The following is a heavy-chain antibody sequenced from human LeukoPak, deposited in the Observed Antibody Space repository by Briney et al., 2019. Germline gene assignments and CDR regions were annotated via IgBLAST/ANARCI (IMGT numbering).Heavy chain of an antibody. CDR2: IWYDGSNK. D-gene: IGHD2-21*02. J-gene: IGHJ4*02. CDR3: AKDRCGGDCYSFDY. V-gene: IGHV3-33*06. Sequence: GRSLRLSCAASGFTFSSYGMHWVRQAPGKGLEWVAAIWYDGSNKYYADSVEGRFTISRDNSKNTLYLQMNSLRAEDTAVYYCAKDRCGGDCYSFDYWGQGTLVTVSS. CDR1: GFTFSSYG.